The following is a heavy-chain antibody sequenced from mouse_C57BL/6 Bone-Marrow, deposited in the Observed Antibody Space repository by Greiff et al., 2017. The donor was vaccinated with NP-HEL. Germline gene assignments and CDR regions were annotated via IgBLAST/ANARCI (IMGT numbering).Heavy chain of an antibody. J-gene: IGHJ1*03. D-gene: IGHD1-1*01. CDR1: GYTFTSYW. Sequence: VQLQQPGADLVKPGASVKLSCKASGYTFTSYWMHWVKQRPGRGLEWIGRIDPNSGGTKFNEKFKTKATLTVDQPSRTAYLQLSSLTSEDSAVYYCARYYYGSRGWYFDVWGTGTTVTVSS. CDR2: IDPNSGGT. V-gene: IGHV1-72*01. CDR3: ARYYYGSRGWYFDV.